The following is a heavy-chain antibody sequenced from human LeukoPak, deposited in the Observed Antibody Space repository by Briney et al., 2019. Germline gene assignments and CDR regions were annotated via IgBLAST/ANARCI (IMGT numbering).Heavy chain of an antibody. CDR3: AKDLAYDYAWGSYLD. J-gene: IGHJ4*02. Sequence: PGGSLRLSCAASGFTFSSYAMHWVRQAPGKGLEWVAVISYDGSNKYYADSVKGRFTISRDNSKNTLYLQMNSLRAEDTAVYYCAKDLAYDYAWGSYLDWGQGTLVTVSS. D-gene: IGHD3-16*01. CDR1: GFTFSSYA. V-gene: IGHV3-30*04. CDR2: ISYDGSNK.